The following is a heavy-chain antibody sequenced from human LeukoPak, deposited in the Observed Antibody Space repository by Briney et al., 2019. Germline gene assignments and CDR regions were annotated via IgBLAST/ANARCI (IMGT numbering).Heavy chain of an antibody. V-gene: IGHV4-38-2*02. CDR3: ARDAPPCGGDCYYFDY. Sequence: SETLSLTCTVSGYSISSGCYWGWIRQPPGKGLEWIGSIYHSGSTYYNPSLKSRVTISVDTSKNQFSLKLSSVTAADTAVYYCARDAPPCGGDCYYFDYWGQGTLVTVSS. CDR1: GYSISSGCY. J-gene: IGHJ4*02. D-gene: IGHD2-21*02. CDR2: IYHSGST.